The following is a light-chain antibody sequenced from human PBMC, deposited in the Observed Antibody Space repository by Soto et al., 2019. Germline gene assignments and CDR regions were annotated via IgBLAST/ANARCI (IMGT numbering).Light chain of an antibody. Sequence: DLQLTQSPSFLSASVGDRVTITCRASQGISSYLAWYQQKPGKAPKLLIYAASTLQSGVPSRFSGSGSGTEFTLTSSSLQPEDFATYYCQQLNSYRFTFGPGTKVDIK. CDR2: AAS. V-gene: IGKV1-9*01. CDR1: QGISSY. J-gene: IGKJ3*01. CDR3: QQLNSYRFT.